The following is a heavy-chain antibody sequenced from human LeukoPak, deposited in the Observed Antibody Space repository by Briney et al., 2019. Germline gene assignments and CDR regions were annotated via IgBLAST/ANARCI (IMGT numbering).Heavy chain of an antibody. J-gene: IGHJ3*02. V-gene: IGHV4-61*01. CDR3: ARDHQDAFDT. Sequence: SETLSLTCTVSGGSVSSNLYYWSWIRQPPGEGLEWIGYIYYSGGTNYNPSLKSRVTISVDTSKNQFSLKLSSVTAADTAVYYCARDHQDAFDTWGQGTMVTVSS. CDR2: IYYSGGT. CDR1: GGSVSSNLYY.